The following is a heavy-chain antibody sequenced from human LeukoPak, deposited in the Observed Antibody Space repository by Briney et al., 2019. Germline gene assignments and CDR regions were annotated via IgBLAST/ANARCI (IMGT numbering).Heavy chain of an antibody. CDR1: GGTFSSYA. J-gene: IGHJ4*02. Sequence: APVKVSCKASGGTFSSYAISWVRQAPGQGLEWMGGIIPIFGTANYAQKFQGRVTITADESTSTAYMELSSLRSEDTAVYYCASSGGYDSSGYYHDWGQGTLVTVSS. V-gene: IGHV1-69*13. CDR2: IIPIFGTA. CDR3: ASSGGYDSSGYYHD. D-gene: IGHD3-22*01.